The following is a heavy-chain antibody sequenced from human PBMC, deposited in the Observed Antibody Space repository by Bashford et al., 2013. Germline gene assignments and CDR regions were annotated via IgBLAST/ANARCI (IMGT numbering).Heavy chain of an antibody. CDR3: ARHLRREAAGTKFDY. D-gene: IGHD6-13*01. CDR2: IYYSGKT. CDR1: GGSISSSSYY. V-gene: IGHV4-39*01. Sequence: SETLSLTCTVSGGSISSSSYYWGWIRQPPGKGLEWIGSIYYSGKTYYNPSLKSRVTISVDTSKNQFSLKLSSVTAADTAVYYCARHLRREAAGTKFDYWGQGTLVTVSS. J-gene: IGHJ4*02.